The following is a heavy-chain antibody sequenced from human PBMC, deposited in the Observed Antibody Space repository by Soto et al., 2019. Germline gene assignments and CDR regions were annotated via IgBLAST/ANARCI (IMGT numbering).Heavy chain of an antibody. CDR3: ARDRSSSWIYYFDY. D-gene: IGHD6-13*01. J-gene: IGHJ4*02. V-gene: IGHV1-18*01. CDR1: GYTFTSYG. CDR2: ISAYNGNT. Sequence: ASVKVSCKASGYTFTSYGISWVRQAPGQGLEWMGWISAYNGNTNYAQKLQGRVTMTRDTSASTAYMELSSLRSEDTAVYYCARDRSSSWIYYFDYWGQGTLVTVSS.